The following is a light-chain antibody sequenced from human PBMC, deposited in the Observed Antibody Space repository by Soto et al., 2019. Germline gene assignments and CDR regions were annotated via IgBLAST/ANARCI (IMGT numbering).Light chain of an antibody. Sequence: YELTQPPSVSVAPGQTARITCGGNNMGSKSVHWYQQKQGQAPVLDVYDDSDRPSGIPERFSGSNSGNTATLTISRVEAGDEADYYCQVWDSSSDHWVFGGGTQLTVL. CDR1: NMGSKS. J-gene: IGLJ3*02. CDR3: QVWDSSSDHWV. V-gene: IGLV3-21*02. CDR2: DDS.